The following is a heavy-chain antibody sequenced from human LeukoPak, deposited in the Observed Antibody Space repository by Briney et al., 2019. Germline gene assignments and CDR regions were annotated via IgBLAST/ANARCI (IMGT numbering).Heavy chain of an antibody. CDR2: IKKDGSGK. V-gene: IGHV3-7*01. Sequence: PGGSLRLSCAASGFTFSSYWMSWVRQAPGKGLGWVANIKKDGSGKIYVDSVKGRFNIYRDNAKNSLYLQMNSLRGEDTAVYYCARDKLTGDSFFDSWGQGTLVTVSS. CDR1: GFTFSSYW. D-gene: IGHD7-27*01. J-gene: IGHJ4*02. CDR3: ARDKLTGDSFFDS.